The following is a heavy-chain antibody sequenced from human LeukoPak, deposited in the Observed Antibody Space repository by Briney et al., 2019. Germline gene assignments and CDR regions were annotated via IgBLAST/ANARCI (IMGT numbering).Heavy chain of an antibody. Sequence: QAGGSLRLSCAASGFTFSSYWMSWVRQVPGKGREWVASISQDAGATTYLDSGKGRFTISRDNAKNSLYLQLNSLRADDTAMYYCVHAAYNWKPVSDWGQGTLVTVSS. V-gene: IGHV3-7*01. D-gene: IGHD1-20*01. CDR1: GFTFSSYW. CDR2: ISQDAGAT. CDR3: VHAAYNWKPVSD. J-gene: IGHJ4*02.